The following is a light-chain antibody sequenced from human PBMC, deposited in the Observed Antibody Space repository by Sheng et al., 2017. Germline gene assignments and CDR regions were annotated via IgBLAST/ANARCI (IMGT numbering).Light chain of an antibody. CDR1: GGSIATNY. Sequence: NFMLTQPHSVSESPGKTVTISCARSGGSIATNYVQWYQQRPGSSPTTVIYESNQRLSGSPTRFSGSIDSSSNSATLTISGLKTEDEADYYCQSYDSSRRVVFGGGTKLTVL. CDR3: QSYDSSRRVV. V-gene: IGLV6-57*01. J-gene: IGLJ2*01. CDR2: ESN.